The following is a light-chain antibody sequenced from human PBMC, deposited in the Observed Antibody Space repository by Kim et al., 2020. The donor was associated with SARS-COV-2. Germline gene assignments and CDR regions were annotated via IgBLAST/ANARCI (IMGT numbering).Light chain of an antibody. Sequence: SASVGDRVTIPSRDSQSISSWLAWYQQKPGKAPKLLIYKASSLESGVPSTFSGSGSGTEFTLTISSLQPDDFATYYCQQYNSYSGTFGQGTKLEI. J-gene: IGKJ2*01. CDR1: QSISSW. V-gene: IGKV1-5*03. CDR2: KAS. CDR3: QQYNSYSGT.